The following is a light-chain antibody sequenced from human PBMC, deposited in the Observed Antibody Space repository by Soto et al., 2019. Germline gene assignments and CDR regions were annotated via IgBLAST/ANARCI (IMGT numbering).Light chain of an antibody. J-gene: IGLJ3*02. Sequence: QPVLTQSSSASASLGSSVKLTCTLDSGHSAYIIAWHQQQPGKAPRFLMKLEGSGDYNKGSGVPDRFSGSSSGSVRYLSISNLQSEDEADYYCETWDYDTRVFGGGTKLTVL. V-gene: IGLV4-60*03. CDR2: LEGSGDY. CDR1: SGHSAYI. CDR3: ETWDYDTRV.